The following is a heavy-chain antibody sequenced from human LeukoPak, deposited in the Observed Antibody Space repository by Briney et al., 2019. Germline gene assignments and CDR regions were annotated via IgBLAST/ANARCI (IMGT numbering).Heavy chain of an antibody. V-gene: IGHV4-39*01. CDR3: ARRSYELRYFDWLSYYFDY. CDR2: IYYSGST. D-gene: IGHD3-9*01. CDR1: GGSISSSSYY. J-gene: IGHJ4*02. Sequence: SETLSLTCTVSGGSISSSSYYWGWIRQPPGKGLEWIGSIYYSGSTYYNPSLKSRVTISVDTSKNQFSLKLSSVTAADTAVYYCARRSYELRYFDWLSYYFDYWGQGTLVTVSS.